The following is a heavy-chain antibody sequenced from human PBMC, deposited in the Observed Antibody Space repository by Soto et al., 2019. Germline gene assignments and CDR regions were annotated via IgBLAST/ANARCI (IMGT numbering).Heavy chain of an antibody. CDR3: AHSRPPRLLDY. CDR2: IYWDDDK. Sequence: QITLKESGPTLVKPTQTLTLTCTCSGFSLSTSGVGVCWIRQPPGKALEWLALIYWDDDKRYSPSLNSRITITKETSKNQVVLTMTNMHSVDTATYYCAHSRPPRLLDYWGEGTLVTVSS. J-gene: IGHJ4*02. D-gene: IGHD6-6*01. CDR1: GFSLSTSGVG. V-gene: IGHV2-5*02.